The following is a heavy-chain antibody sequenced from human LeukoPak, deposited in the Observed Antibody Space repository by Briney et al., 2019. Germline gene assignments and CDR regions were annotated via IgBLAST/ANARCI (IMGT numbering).Heavy chain of an antibody. Sequence: SETLSLTCTVSGGSISSNYWSWIRQPPGKGLEWIGSIYNSGSTDYNPSLKSRVTISIDTSKNQFSLKLSPVTAADTAVYYCARVRSSGWYKEAFDYWGQGTLVTVSS. V-gene: IGHV4-59*01. CDR1: GGSISSNY. CDR3: ARVRSSGWYKEAFDY. D-gene: IGHD6-19*01. J-gene: IGHJ4*02. CDR2: IYNSGST.